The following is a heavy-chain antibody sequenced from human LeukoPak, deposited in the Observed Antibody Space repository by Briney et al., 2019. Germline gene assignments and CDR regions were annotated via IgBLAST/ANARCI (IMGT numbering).Heavy chain of an antibody. D-gene: IGHD1-26*01. CDR2: IWYDGSNK. J-gene: IGHJ3*02. Sequence: GGSLRLSCAASGFTFSSYGMHWVRKAPGKGLEWVAVIWYDGSNKYYADSVKGRFTISRDNSKNTLYLQMNSLRAEDTAVYYCARARRGATDAFDIWGQGTMVTVSS. V-gene: IGHV3-33*01. CDR3: ARARRGATDAFDI. CDR1: GFTFSSYG.